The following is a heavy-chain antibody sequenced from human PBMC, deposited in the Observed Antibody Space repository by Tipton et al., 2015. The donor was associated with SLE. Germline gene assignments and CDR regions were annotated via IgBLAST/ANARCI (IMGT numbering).Heavy chain of an antibody. Sequence: LRLSCAVYGGSFSGYYWSWIRQPPGKGLEWIGEINHSGSTKNNPSLKSRVTISVDTSKNQFSLKLSSVTAADTAVYYCARVSGSYAFDYWGQGTLVTVSS. D-gene: IGHD1-26*01. V-gene: IGHV4-34*01. J-gene: IGHJ4*02. CDR3: ARVSGSYAFDY. CDR1: GGSFSGYY. CDR2: INHSGST.